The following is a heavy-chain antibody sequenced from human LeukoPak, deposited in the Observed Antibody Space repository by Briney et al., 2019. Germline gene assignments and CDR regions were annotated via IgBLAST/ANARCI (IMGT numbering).Heavy chain of an antibody. CDR2: ISYDGSNK. CDR1: GFTFSSYG. Sequence: GRSLRLSCAASGFTFSSYGMHWVRQAPGKGLEWVVVISYDGSNKYYADSVKGRFTISRDNSKNTLYLQMNSLRAEDTAVYYCAKQVYSGYDFDYWGQGTLVTVSS. V-gene: IGHV3-30*18. J-gene: IGHJ4*02. CDR3: AKQVYSGYDFDY. D-gene: IGHD5-12*01.